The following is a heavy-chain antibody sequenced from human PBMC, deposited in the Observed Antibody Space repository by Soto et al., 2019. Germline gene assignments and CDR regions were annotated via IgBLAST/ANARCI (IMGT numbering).Heavy chain of an antibody. D-gene: IGHD2-8*01. CDR3: AREGARGYCTNGVCPTEFYYYGMDV. J-gene: IGHJ6*02. V-gene: IGHV1-2*04. CDR2: INPNSGGT. CDR1: GYTLTGYY. Sequence: GASVKVSCKASGYTLTGYYMHWVRQAPGQGLEWMGWINPNSGGTNYAQKFQGWVTMTRDTSISTAYMELSRLRSDDTAVYYCAREGARGYCTNGVCPTEFYYYGMDVWGQGTTVTVSS.